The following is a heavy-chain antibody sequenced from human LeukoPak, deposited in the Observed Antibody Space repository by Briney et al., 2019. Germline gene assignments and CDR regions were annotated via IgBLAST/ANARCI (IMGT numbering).Heavy chain of an antibody. J-gene: IGHJ4*02. V-gene: IGHV3-30*18. CDR3: AKDNVDYGLDY. CDR2: ISYDGDFK. Sequence: GGSLRLSCAASGFTFSSYGMHWVRQAPGKGLEWVAVISYDGDFKNYADSVKGRFTISRDNSKNTLYLQMNSLRAEDTAVYYCAKDNVDYGLDYWGQGTLVTVSS. CDR1: GFTFSSYG. D-gene: IGHD4-17*01.